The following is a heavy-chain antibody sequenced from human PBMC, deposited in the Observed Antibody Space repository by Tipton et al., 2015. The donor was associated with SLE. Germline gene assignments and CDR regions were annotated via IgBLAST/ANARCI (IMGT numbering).Heavy chain of an antibody. CDR2: IRYDGSNK. Sequence: SLRLSCAASGFTFSSYGMHWVRQAPGKGLEWVAFIRYDGSNKYYADSVKGRFTISRDNSKNTLYLQMNSPRAEDTAVYYCAKEGAVAGDFDYWGQGTLVTVSS. CDR1: GFTFSSYG. V-gene: IGHV3-30*02. CDR3: AKEGAVAGDFDY. D-gene: IGHD6-19*01. J-gene: IGHJ4*02.